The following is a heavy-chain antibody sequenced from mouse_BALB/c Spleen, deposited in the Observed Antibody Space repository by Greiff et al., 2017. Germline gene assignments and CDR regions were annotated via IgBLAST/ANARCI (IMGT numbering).Heavy chain of an antibody. CDR2: IDPANGNT. CDR1: GFNIKDTY. D-gene: IGHD2-1*01. V-gene: IGHV14-3*02. CDR3: APYGNYVGAMDY. Sequence: EVQLVESGAELVKPGASVKLSCTASGFNIKDTYMHWVKQRPEQGLEWIGRIDPANGNTKYDPKFQGKATITADTSSNTAYLQLSSLTSEDTAVYYCAPYGNYVGAMDYWGQGTSVTVSS. J-gene: IGHJ4*01.